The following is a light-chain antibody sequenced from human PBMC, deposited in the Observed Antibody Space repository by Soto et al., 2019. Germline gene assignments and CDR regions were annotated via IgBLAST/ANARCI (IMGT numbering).Light chain of an antibody. Sequence: QSVLAQPASVSGSPGQSITISCTGTSSDVGSYNHVSWYQQHPGKAPKLMIYEVSKRPSGVSTRFSGSKSGNTASLTISGLQAEDEADYYCCSYAGSKVFGTGTKVTVL. CDR3: CSYAGSKV. J-gene: IGLJ1*01. CDR2: EVS. CDR1: SSDVGSYNH. V-gene: IGLV2-23*02.